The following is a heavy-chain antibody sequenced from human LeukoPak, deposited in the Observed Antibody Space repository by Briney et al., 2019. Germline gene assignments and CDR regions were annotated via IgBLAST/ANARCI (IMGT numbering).Heavy chain of an antibody. CDR3: AKDRYCDILTGYIDY. CDR2: IRYDGSNK. Sequence: GGSLRLSCAASGFTFSSYGMHWVRQAPGKGLEWVAFIRYDGSNKYYADSVKGGFTISRDNSKNTLYLQMNSLRAEDTAVYYCAKDRYCDILTGYIDYWGRGSLVTVPS. CDR1: GFTFSSYG. J-gene: IGHJ4*02. V-gene: IGHV3-30*02. D-gene: IGHD3-9*01.